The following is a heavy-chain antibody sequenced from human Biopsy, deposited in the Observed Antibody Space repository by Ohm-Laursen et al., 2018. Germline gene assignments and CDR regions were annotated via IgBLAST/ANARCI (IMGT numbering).Heavy chain of an antibody. J-gene: IGHJ6*02. D-gene: IGHD6-19*01. CDR2: IITVSETA. V-gene: IGHV1-69*13. CDR1: GGTFTNHA. Sequence: SVKVSCKASGGTFTNHAVGWVRQAPGHGLEWMGGIITVSETAGYAERFRGRVTITADVTTTTAYMDLSGLRSEDTAVYYCVAYPSSGFFENNDDFAMDVWGQGTTVMVSS. CDR3: VAYPSSGFFENNDDFAMDV.